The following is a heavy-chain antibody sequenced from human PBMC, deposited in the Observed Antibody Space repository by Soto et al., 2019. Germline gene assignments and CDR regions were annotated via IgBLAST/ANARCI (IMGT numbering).Heavy chain of an antibody. D-gene: IGHD5-12*01. Sequence: KPSETLSLTCTVSGGSISSGDYYWSWIRQPPGKGLEWIGYIYYSGSTYYNPSLKSRVTISVDTSKNQFSLKLSSVTAADTAVYYCARGPYRGYSGYDSNYWGQGTLVTVSS. V-gene: IGHV4-30-4*01. CDR3: ARGPYRGYSGYDSNY. J-gene: IGHJ4*02. CDR2: IYYSGST. CDR1: GGSISSGDYY.